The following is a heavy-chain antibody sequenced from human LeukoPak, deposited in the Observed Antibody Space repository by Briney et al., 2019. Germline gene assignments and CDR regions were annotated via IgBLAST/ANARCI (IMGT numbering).Heavy chain of an antibody. D-gene: IGHD3-22*01. Sequence: PSETLSLTCTVPGGSISSSSYYWGWIRQPPGKGLEWIGSIYYSGSTYYNPSLKSRVTISVDTSKNQFSLKLSSVTAADTAVYYCARRPRITMIVADWGQGTLVTVSS. CDR3: ARRPRITMIVAD. J-gene: IGHJ4*02. V-gene: IGHV4-39*01. CDR1: GGSISSSSYY. CDR2: IYYSGST.